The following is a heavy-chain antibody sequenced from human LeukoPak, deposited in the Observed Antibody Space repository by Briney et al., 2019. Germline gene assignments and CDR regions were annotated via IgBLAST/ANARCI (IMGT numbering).Heavy chain of an antibody. Sequence: GESLKISCKGSGYSFTSYWIGWVRQMPGKGLEWMGTIYPGDSDTRYSPSFQGQVTISADKSISTAYLQWSSLKASDTAMYYCARLRADYYDSSGFLQDFQHWGQGTLVTVSS. J-gene: IGHJ1*01. CDR1: GYSFTSYW. CDR2: IYPGDSDT. D-gene: IGHD3-22*01. CDR3: ARLRADYYDSSGFLQDFQH. V-gene: IGHV5-51*01.